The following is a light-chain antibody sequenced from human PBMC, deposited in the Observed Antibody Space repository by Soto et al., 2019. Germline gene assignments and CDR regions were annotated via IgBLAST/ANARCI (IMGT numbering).Light chain of an antibody. CDR2: KAS. CDR1: QSIISSL. CDR3: QQYNSYYT. J-gene: IGKJ2*01. V-gene: IGKV1-5*03. Sequence: IQMTQSPSTLTASVGYRVTSTGRASQSIISSLLAWYQQTPGKPPKXLIYKASSLQSGVPSRFSGSASGTEFTLTISSLKPDDFATYYCQQYNSYYTFGQGTKVYIK.